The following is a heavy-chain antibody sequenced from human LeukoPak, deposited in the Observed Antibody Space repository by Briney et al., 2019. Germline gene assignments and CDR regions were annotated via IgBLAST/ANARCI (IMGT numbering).Heavy chain of an antibody. Sequence: PVGSLRLSCVVSGINIADYAMHWVGQPPGKGLEWVSLISADGGSTFSADSVKGRFSISRDNSKNSLYLQMNSLRSEDTAMYYCAKESGKFDYWGQGTLVAVSS. CDR3: AKESGKFDY. CDR1: GINIADYA. V-gene: IGHV3-43*02. CDR2: ISADGGST. J-gene: IGHJ4*02.